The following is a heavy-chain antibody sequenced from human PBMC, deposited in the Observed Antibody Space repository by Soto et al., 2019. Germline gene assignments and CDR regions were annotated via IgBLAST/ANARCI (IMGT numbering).Heavy chain of an antibody. CDR2: IKLKTNGGTT. D-gene: IGHD3-10*01. CDR3: SKVRTF. V-gene: IGHV3-15*01. Sequence: GGSLRLSCAASGFTFSGTYMNWVRQAPGKGLEWVGRIKLKTNGGTTDYAAPVEGRFTISRDDSKNTLYLQMNSLKTDDTAVYYCSKVRTFCGQGTLVTVSS. CDR1: GFTFSGTY. J-gene: IGHJ4*02.